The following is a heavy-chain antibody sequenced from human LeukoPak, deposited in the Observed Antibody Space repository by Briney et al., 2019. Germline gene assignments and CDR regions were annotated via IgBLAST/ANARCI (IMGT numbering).Heavy chain of an antibody. CDR2: IYYSGST. CDR1: GGSISSSSYY. J-gene: IGHJ6*02. D-gene: IGHD2-2*01. Sequence: PSETLSLTCTVSGGSISSSSYYWGWIRQPPGKGLERIGSIYYSGSTSYNPSLKSRVTISVDTSKNQFSLKLSSVTAADTAVYYCEGGYCSSTSCYYYYYGMDVWGQGTTVTVSS. CDR3: EGGYCSSTSCYYYYYGMDV. V-gene: IGHV4-39*01.